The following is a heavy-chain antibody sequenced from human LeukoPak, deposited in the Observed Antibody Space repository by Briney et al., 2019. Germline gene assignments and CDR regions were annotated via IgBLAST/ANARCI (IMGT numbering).Heavy chain of an antibody. Sequence: QTGGSLRLSCAASGFTFSSYNMNWVRQAPGKGLEWVAFIRYDGSNKYYADSVKGQFTISRDNSKNTLYLQMNSLRAEDTAVYYCASTGGFGRVHTQKDYWGQGTLVTVSS. CDR2: IRYDGSNK. D-gene: IGHD3-10*01. J-gene: IGHJ4*02. CDR3: ASTGGFGRVHTQKDY. V-gene: IGHV3-30*02. CDR1: GFTFSSYN.